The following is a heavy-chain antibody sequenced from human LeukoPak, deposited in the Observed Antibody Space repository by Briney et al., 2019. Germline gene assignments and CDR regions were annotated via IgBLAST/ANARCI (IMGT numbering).Heavy chain of an antibody. V-gene: IGHV3-30*04. Sequence: GGSLRLSCAASGFTFSSYAMHWVRQAPGKGLEWVAVISYDGSNKYYADSVKGRFTISRDNSKNTLYLQMNSLRAEDTAVYYCTTSRLGELSFVVSDYYYMDVWGKGTTVTISS. CDR3: TTSRLGELSFVVSDYYYMDV. CDR1: GFTFSSYA. J-gene: IGHJ6*03. D-gene: IGHD3-16*02. CDR2: ISYDGSNK.